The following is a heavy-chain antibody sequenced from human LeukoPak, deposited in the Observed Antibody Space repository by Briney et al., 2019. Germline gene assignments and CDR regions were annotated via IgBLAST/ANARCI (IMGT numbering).Heavy chain of an antibody. J-gene: IGHJ4*02. Sequence: SVKVPCKASGGTFSSYAISWVRQAPGQGLKWMGRIIPILGIANYAQKFQGRVTITADKSTSTAYMVLGSLRSEDTAVYYCARDRKAITMVRGALYYFDYWGQGTLVTVSS. CDR1: GGTFSSYA. CDR2: IIPILGIA. CDR3: ARDRKAITMVRGALYYFDY. D-gene: IGHD3-10*01. V-gene: IGHV1-69*04.